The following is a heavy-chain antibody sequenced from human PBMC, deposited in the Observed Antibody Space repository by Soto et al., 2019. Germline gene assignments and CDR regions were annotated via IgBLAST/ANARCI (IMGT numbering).Heavy chain of an antibody. CDR1: GFTVSSNY. V-gene: IGHV3-66*04. CDR2: IYSGGST. Sequence: HPGGSLRLSCAASGFTVSSNYMSWVRQAPGKGLEWVSVIYSGGSTYYADSVKGRFTISRDNSKNTLYLQMNSLRAEDTAVYYCASQRITFGEFDYWGQGTLVTVSS. CDR3: ASQRITFGEFDY. J-gene: IGHJ4*02. D-gene: IGHD3-16*01.